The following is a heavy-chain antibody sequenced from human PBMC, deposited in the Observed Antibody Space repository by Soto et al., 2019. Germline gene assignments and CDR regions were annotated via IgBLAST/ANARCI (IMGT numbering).Heavy chain of an antibody. CDR1: GFTFSSYA. CDR2: ISYDGSNK. D-gene: IGHD3-9*01. J-gene: IGHJ4*02. CDR3: ARQYDILTGYYHDY. Sequence: QVQLVESGGGVVQPGRSPRLSCAASGFTFSSYAMHWVRQAPGKGLEWVAVISYDGSNKYYADSVKGRFTISRDNSKNTLYLQMNSLRAEDTAVYYCARQYDILTGYYHDYWGQGTLVTVSS. V-gene: IGHV3-30-3*01.